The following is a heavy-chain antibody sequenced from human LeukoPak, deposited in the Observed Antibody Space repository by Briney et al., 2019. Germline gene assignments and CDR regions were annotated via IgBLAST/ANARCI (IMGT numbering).Heavy chain of an antibody. D-gene: IGHD3-22*01. J-gene: IGHJ4*02. Sequence: PSETLSLTCTVSGGSISSGGYYWSWIRQHPGKGLEWTGYIYYSGSTYYNPSLKSRVTISVDTSKNQFSLKLSSVTAADTAVYYCARVSYYYDSSGYSNMYYFDYWGQGTLVTVSS. V-gene: IGHV4-31*03. CDR2: IYYSGST. CDR3: ARVSYYYDSSGYSNMYYFDY. CDR1: GGSISSGGYY.